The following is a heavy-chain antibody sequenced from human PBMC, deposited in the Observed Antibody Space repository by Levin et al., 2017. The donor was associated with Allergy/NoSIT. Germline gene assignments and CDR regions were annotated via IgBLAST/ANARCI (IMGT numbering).Heavy chain of an antibody. Sequence: GESLKISCTASAFTFRNYYMHWVRQAPGMGLVWVSNILNDGTTNYADSVKGRFTISRDNAKNTLYLQMNSLGEEDTAVYFCARGGCDRTSCRDHWGQGILVTVSS. CDR2: ILNDGTT. D-gene: IGHD2-2*01. V-gene: IGHV3-74*01. J-gene: IGHJ4*02. CDR3: ARGGCDRTSCRDH. CDR1: AFTFRNYY.